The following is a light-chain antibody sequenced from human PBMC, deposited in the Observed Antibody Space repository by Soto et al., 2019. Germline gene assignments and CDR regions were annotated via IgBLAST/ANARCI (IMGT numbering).Light chain of an antibody. CDR1: TGTVTSGHY. J-gene: IGLJ3*02. CDR2: DTS. Sequence: QAVVTQEASLTVSPGGSVTLTCDSSTGTVTSGHYPYWFQQRAGQAPRTLIYDTSNKHSWTPARFSGSLLGGKAALTLSGGQPEDEADYYCLLFYSGARVFGGGAKLTVL. V-gene: IGLV7-46*01. CDR3: LLFYSGARV.